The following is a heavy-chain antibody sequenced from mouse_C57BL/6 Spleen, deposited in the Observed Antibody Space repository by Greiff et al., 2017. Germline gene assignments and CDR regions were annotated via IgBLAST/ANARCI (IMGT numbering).Heavy chain of an antibody. Sequence: LQQSGGGLVQPGGSMKLSCAASGFTFSDAWMDWVRQSPEKGLEWVAEIRNKANNHATYYAESVKGRFTISRDDSKSSVYLQMNSLRAEDTGIYYCTRNYGSSYWYFDVWGTGTTVTVSS. CDR1: GFTFSDAW. D-gene: IGHD1-1*01. CDR2: IRNKANNHAT. J-gene: IGHJ1*03. CDR3: TRNYGSSYWYFDV. V-gene: IGHV6-6*01.